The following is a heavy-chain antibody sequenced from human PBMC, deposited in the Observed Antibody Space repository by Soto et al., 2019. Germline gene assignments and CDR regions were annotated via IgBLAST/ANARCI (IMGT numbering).Heavy chain of an antibody. CDR3: ARVINARRYCSGGSCYSSYFQH. D-gene: IGHD2-15*01. CDR2: INHSGST. J-gene: IGHJ1*01. Sequence: SETLSLTCAVYGGSFSGYYRNWIRQPPGKGLEWIGEINHSGSTNYNPSLKSRVTISVDTSKNQFSLKLSSVTAADTAVYYCARVINARRYCSGGSCYSSYFQHWGQGTLVTVSS. V-gene: IGHV4-34*01. CDR1: GGSFSGYY.